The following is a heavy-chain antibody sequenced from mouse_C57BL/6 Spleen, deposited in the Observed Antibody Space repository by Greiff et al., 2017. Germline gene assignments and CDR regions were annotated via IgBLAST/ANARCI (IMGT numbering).Heavy chain of an antibody. V-gene: IGHV1-76*01. Sequence: VQLQQSGAELVRPGASVKLSCKASGYTFTDYYINWVKQRPGQGLEWIARIYPGSGNTYYNEKFKGKATLTAEKSSSTAYMQLSSLTSEDSAVYFCANDPGFAYWGQGTLVTVSA. CDR1: GYTFTDYY. D-gene: IGHD2-3*01. CDR2: IYPGSGNT. J-gene: IGHJ3*01. CDR3: ANDPGFAY.